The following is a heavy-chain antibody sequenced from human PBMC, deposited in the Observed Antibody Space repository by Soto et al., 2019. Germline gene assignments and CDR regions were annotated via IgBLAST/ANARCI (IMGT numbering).Heavy chain of an antibody. CDR3: ARDGVVITYYGMDV. CDR1: GFTFRDST. J-gene: IGHJ6*02. V-gene: IGHV3-11*01. Sequence: QVQLVESGGGLVKPGESLRLSCVASGFTFRDSTLPGIPQPPGKGREWISYIRDRGSDTYYADSVEGRFTISRDNAKNSLYLQMNSLRAEDTAVYYCARDGVVITYYGMDVWGQGTTVTVSS. D-gene: IGHD3-3*01. CDR2: IRDRGSDT.